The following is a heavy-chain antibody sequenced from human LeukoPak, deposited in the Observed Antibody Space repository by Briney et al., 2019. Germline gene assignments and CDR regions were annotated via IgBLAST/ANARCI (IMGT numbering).Heavy chain of an antibody. Sequence: ASVKVSCKAFGYTFTDYFIHWVRQAPRLGLEWMGVINVSGGSTTYPQDFQDRITLTRDTSTSTAYMELSSLTYEDLAIYYCARVRETGSFYRAFDYWGQGTLVTVSS. J-gene: IGHJ4*02. D-gene: IGHD1-26*01. CDR1: GYTFTDYF. CDR3: ARVRETGSFYRAFDY. CDR2: INVSGGST. V-gene: IGHV1-46*01.